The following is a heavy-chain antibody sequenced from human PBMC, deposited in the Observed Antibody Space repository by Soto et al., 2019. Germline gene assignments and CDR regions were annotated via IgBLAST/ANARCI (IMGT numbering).Heavy chain of an antibody. V-gene: IGHV1-69*13. CDR2: IIPIFGTA. D-gene: IGHD5-18*01. CDR3: AREGWIQLWPGGGYYYYGMDV. CDR1: GGTFSSYA. Sequence: SVKVSCKASGGTFSSYAISWVRQAPGQGLEWMGGIIPIFGTANYAQKFQGRVTITADESTSTAYMELSSLRSEDTAVYYCAREGWIQLWPGGGYYYYGMDVWGQGATVTVSS. J-gene: IGHJ6*02.